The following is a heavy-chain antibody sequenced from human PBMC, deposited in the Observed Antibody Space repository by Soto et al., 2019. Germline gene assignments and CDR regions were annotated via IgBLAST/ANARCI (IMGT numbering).Heavy chain of an antibody. D-gene: IGHD3-10*01. CDR3: ARGGWFGDHGWFDP. CDR2: INHSGST. CDR1: GGSFSGYY. J-gene: IGHJ5*02. V-gene: IGHV4-34*01. Sequence: PSETLSLTCAVYGGSFSGYYWSWIRQPPGKGLEWIGEINHSGSTNYNPSLKSRVTISVDTSKNQFSLKLSSVTAADMAVYYCARGGWFGDHGWFDPWGQGTLVTVSS.